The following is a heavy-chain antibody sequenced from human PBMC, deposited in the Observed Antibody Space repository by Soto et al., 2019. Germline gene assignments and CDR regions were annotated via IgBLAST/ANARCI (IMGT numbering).Heavy chain of an antibody. J-gene: IGHJ6*02. CDR1: GFIFRSYA. CDR2: ASFDGSDT. D-gene: IGHD6-19*01. Sequence: QVQLVESGGGVVQPGRSLRLSCAVSGFIFRSYAMHWVRQAPGKGLEWVAVASFDGSDTYSSDSVKGRFTISRDNSKNLRYLQMNSLRAEDTAVYYCARCPSGSAFYYYGMDVWGQGTTVTVSS. V-gene: IGHV3-30-3*01. CDR3: ARCPSGSAFYYYGMDV.